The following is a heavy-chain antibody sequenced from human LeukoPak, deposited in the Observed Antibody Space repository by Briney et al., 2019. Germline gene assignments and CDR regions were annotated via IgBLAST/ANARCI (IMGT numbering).Heavy chain of an antibody. CDR3: ARETAATDVYYYYGMDV. CDR1: GFTFSSYT. V-gene: IGHV3-30-3*01. Sequence: GGSLRLSCAASGFTFSSYTMHWVGQAPGKGLEWVAIISYDGSNKYYADSVKGRFTISRDNSKNTLYLQLNSLRAEDTAVYYCARETAATDVYYYYGMDVWGQGTTVTVSS. D-gene: IGHD2-15*01. J-gene: IGHJ6*02. CDR2: ISYDGSNK.